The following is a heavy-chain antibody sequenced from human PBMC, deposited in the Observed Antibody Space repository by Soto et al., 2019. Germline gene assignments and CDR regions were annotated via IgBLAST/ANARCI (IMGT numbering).Heavy chain of an antibody. Sequence: ASVKVSCKASGFTFTSYYMHWVRQAPAQGLEWMGIINPSGDTTNYAQKNQGRVTMTRDMSTIIVYMELNSLRSEDTAVYYCARTLFGTYREFDYWG. CDR2: INPSGDTT. D-gene: IGHD1-26*01. V-gene: IGHV1-46*03. CDR1: GFTFTSYY. CDR3: ARTLFGTYREFDY. J-gene: IGHJ4*01.